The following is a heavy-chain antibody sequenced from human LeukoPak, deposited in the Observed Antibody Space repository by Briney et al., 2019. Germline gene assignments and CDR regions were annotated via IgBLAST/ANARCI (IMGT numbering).Heavy chain of an antibody. CDR1: GGSISSGDYY. J-gene: IGHJ4*02. V-gene: IGHV4-39*01. CDR2: IYYSGST. Sequence: SETLSLTCTVSGGSISSGDYYWGWIRQPPGKGLEWIGSIYYSGSTYYNPSLKSRVTISVDTSKNQFSLKLSSVTAADTAVYYCARLADKSDFDYWGQGTLVTVSS. CDR3: ARLADKSDFDY. D-gene: IGHD2-15*01.